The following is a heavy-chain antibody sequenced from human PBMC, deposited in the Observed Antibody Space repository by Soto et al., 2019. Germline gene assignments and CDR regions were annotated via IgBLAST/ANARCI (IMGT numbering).Heavy chain of an antibody. Sequence: VGSLRLSCAASGFTFSSYGMHWVRQAPGKGLEWVAVISYDGSNKYYADSVKGRFTISRDNSKNTLYLQMNSLRAEDTAVYYCANSRGYSYGCDYWGQGTLVTVSS. V-gene: IGHV3-30*18. CDR3: ANSRGYSYGCDY. CDR1: GFTFSSYG. D-gene: IGHD5-18*01. CDR2: ISYDGSNK. J-gene: IGHJ4*02.